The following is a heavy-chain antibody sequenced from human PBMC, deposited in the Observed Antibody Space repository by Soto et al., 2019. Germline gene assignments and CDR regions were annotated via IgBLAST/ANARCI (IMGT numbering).Heavy chain of an antibody. Sequence: PSETLSLTCTVSGSSISSYYWSWIRQPPGKGLEWSGYSYYSGSTNYNPSLKSRVTVSLDTSNYQCSLKLSSVTAADTAVYYCARDGDGRMTTNPYYYHGMDVWGPGTTVTVSS. J-gene: IGHJ6*02. CDR2: SYYSGST. CDR1: GSSISSYY. D-gene: IGHD4-4*01. CDR3: ARDGDGRMTTNPYYYHGMDV. V-gene: IGHV4-59*01.